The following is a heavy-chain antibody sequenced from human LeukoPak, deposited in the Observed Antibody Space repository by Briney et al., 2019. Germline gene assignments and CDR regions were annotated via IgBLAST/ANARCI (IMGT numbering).Heavy chain of an antibody. V-gene: IGHV3-30-3*01. D-gene: IGHD6-13*01. Sequence: GRSLRLSCAASGFTFSSYAMHWVRQAPGKGLEGVAVISYDGSNKYYADSVKGRFTISRDNAQNSLFLQMNSLRAEDTAMYYCARASSSSWFGYYNMDVWGQGTTVTVSS. CDR3: ARASSSSWFGYYNMDV. CDR1: GFTFSSYA. CDR2: ISYDGSNK. J-gene: IGHJ6*02.